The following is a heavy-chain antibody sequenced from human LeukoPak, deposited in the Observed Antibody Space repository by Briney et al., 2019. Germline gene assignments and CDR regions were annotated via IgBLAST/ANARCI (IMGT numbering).Heavy chain of an antibody. J-gene: IGHJ4*02. CDR3: ATRAGSFSSNY. D-gene: IGHD2-15*01. Sequence: PGGSLRLSCAASGFTFSNAWMTWVRQSPGKGLELVGRIKSKTDGGTTDYAAPVKGRFTISRDDSKKTLYLQMNSLKTDDTAVYYCATRAGSFSSNYWGQGTLVTVSS. CDR1: GFTFSNAW. V-gene: IGHV3-15*01. CDR2: IKSKTDGGTT.